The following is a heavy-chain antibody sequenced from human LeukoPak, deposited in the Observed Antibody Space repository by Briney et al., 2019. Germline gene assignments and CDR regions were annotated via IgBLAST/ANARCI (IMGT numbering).Heavy chain of an antibody. CDR2: ISGSGGST. Sequence: GGSLRLSCAASGFTFSNYAMSWVRQAPGKGLEWVSTISGSGGSTYYADSVKGRFTISRDSSKSTLYLQMNSLRAEDAAVYYCAKGRWSSGWDPFDYWGQGTLVTVSS. D-gene: IGHD6-19*01. J-gene: IGHJ4*02. CDR3: AKGRWSSGWDPFDY. V-gene: IGHV3-23*01. CDR1: GFTFSNYA.